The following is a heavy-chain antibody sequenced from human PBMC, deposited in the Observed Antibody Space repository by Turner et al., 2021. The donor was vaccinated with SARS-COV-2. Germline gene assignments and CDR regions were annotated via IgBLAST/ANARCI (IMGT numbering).Heavy chain of an antibody. CDR2: IIPFFDTT. V-gene: IGHV1-69*06. J-gene: IGHJ5*02. Sequence: QVQLVQSGAEVKKPGSSVKVSCKASGGTFSSYAISWVRQAPGQGLEWMGGIIPFFDTTNYAQKFQGRVTMTEDTSTDTAYMELSSLRSEDTAVYYCATGTPLGYQNWFDPWGQGTLVTVSS. D-gene: IGHD2-2*01. CDR3: ATGTPLGYQNWFDP. CDR1: GGTFSSYA.